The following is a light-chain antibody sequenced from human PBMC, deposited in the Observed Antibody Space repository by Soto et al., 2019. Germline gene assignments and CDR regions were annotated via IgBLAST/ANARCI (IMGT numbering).Light chain of an antibody. CDR3: QKYNGAPLT. V-gene: IGKV1-27*01. J-gene: IGKJ4*01. CDR1: QSIAPY. Sequence: DVQMTQSPSSLSAFVGDRVTITCRASQSIAPYLAWFQQKPWKVPKLLIYATFTLPSGIPARFSGSGSGTDFTLTISSLQSEDVATYYCQKYNGAPLTFGGGTKVEIK. CDR2: ATF.